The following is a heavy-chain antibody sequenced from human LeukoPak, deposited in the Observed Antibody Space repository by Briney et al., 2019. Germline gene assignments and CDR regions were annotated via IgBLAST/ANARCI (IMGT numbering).Heavy chain of an antibody. CDR2: IYYSGST. CDR3: ARDVRRIGYSSSWYKLPTDYFDY. CDR1: GGSINSGDYY. V-gene: IGHV4-30-4*01. J-gene: IGHJ4*02. Sequence: SETLSLTCTVSGGSINSGDYYWSWIRQPPGKGLEWIGYIYYSGSTYYNPSLKSRVTISVDTSKNQFSLKLSSVTAADTAVYYCARDVRRIGYSSSWYKLPTDYFDYWGQGTLVTVSS. D-gene: IGHD6-13*01.